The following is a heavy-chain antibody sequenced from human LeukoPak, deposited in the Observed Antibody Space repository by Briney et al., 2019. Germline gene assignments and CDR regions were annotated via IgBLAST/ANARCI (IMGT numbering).Heavy chain of an antibody. J-gene: IGHJ3*02. D-gene: IGHD3-16*01. Sequence: GGSLRLSCAASGFKFSDYYMSWIRQAPGKGLEWLAYISIGGSTIYYADSVKGRFTISRDNAKNSLYLQMNSLRAEDTAVYYCARDRAFGGVIGAFDIWGQGTMVTVSS. CDR3: ARDRAFGGVIGAFDI. CDR1: GFKFSDYY. V-gene: IGHV3-11*04. CDR2: ISIGGSTI.